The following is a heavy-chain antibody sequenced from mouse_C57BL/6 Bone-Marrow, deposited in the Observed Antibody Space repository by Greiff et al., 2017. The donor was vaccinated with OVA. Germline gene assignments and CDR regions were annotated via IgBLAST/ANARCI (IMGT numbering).Heavy chain of an antibody. V-gene: IGHV5-9-1*02. D-gene: IGHD2-3*01. Sequence: EVQLVESGEGLVKPGGSLKLSCAASGFTFSSYAMSWVRQTPEKRLEWVAYISSGGDYIYYADTVKGRFTISRDNARNTLYLQMSSLKSGDTAMYYCTRELYDGYYGWYFDVWGTGTTVTVSS. CDR2: ISSGGDYI. J-gene: IGHJ1*03. CDR1: GFTFSSYA. CDR3: TRELYDGYYGWYFDV.